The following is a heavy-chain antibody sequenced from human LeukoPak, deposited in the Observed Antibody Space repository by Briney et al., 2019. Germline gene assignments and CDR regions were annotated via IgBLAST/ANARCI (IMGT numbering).Heavy chain of an antibody. J-gene: IGHJ6*03. CDR1: GFTFDDYG. CDR3: AKLIAPAPTWYMDV. Sequence: GGSLRLSCAASGFTFDDYGMNWVRQAPGKGLEWVLGINWNGGSTGYADSVKGRFTISRDNANNSLYLQMNSLRAEDTALYYCAKLIAPAPTWYMDVWGKGTTVTVSS. D-gene: IGHD6-13*01. V-gene: IGHV3-20*04. CDR2: INWNGGST.